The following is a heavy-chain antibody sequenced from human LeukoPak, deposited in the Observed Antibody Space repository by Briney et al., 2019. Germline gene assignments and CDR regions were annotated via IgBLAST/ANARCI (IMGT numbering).Heavy chain of an antibody. D-gene: IGHD2-2*01. Sequence: PGGSLRLSCAASGFTFSSYSMNWVRQAPGKGLEWIGSIYYSGSTYYNPSLKSRVTISVDTSKNQFSLKLSSVTAADTAVYYCARQEALGYCSSTSCFMGYYFDYWGQGTLVTVSS. CDR3: ARQEALGYCSSTSCFMGYYFDY. CDR1: GFTFSSYSMN. CDR2: IYYSGST. V-gene: IGHV4-39*01. J-gene: IGHJ4*02.